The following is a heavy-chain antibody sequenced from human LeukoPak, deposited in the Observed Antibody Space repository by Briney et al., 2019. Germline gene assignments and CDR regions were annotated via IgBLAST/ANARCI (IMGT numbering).Heavy chain of an antibody. Sequence: PGGSLRLSCAASGFNFSSYGMHWVRQAPGKGLEWVAVISYDGSNKYYADSVKGRFTISRDNSKNTLYLQMNSLRAEDTAVYYCATTYSGSYYPGAFDIWGQGTMVTVSS. CDR3: ATTYSGSYYPGAFDI. D-gene: IGHD1-26*01. CDR1: GFNFSSYG. V-gene: IGHV3-30*03. CDR2: ISYDGSNK. J-gene: IGHJ3*02.